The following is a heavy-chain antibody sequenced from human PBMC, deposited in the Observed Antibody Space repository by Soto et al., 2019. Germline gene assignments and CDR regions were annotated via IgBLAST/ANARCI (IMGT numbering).Heavy chain of an antibody. CDR3: ANAPPPRYYAFWSGYYGMDV. CDR1: GFTFSSYA. D-gene: IGHD3-3*01. CDR2: ISYDGSNK. Sequence: PGGSLRLSCAASGFTFSSYAMHWVRQAPGKGLEWVAVISYDGSNKYYADSVKGRFTISRDNSKNTLYLQMNSLRAEDTAVYYCANAPPPRYYAFWSGYYGMDVWGQGTTVTVSS. V-gene: IGHV3-30-3*01. J-gene: IGHJ6*02.